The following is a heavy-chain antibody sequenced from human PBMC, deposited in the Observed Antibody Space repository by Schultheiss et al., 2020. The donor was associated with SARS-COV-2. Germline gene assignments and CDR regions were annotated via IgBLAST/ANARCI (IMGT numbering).Heavy chain of an antibody. CDR1: GFTFSSYG. J-gene: IGHJ6*02. V-gene: IGHV3-30*18. CDR2: ISYDGSNK. Sequence: GESLKISCAASGFTFSSYGMHWVRQAPGKGLEWVAVISYDGSNKYYADSVKGRFTISRDNSKNTLYLQMNSLRAEDTAVYYCAKDRAYYGSGSYYTLYYYYGIDVWGQGTTVTVSS. D-gene: IGHD3-10*01. CDR3: AKDRAYYGSGSYYTLYYYYGIDV.